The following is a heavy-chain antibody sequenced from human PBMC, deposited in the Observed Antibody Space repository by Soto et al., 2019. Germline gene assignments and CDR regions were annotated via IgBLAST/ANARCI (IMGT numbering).Heavy chain of an antibody. J-gene: IGHJ5*02. CDR1: AFTLSSYA. Sequence: GGSLRLSCAASAFTLSSYAMSWVRQAPGKGLEWVSAISGSGDSTYYADSVKGRFTISRDNSKNTLYLQMNSLRAEDTAIYYCAMGYSYAPFDPWGQGTLVTVSS. V-gene: IGHV3-23*01. CDR3: AMGYSYAPFDP. D-gene: IGHD5-18*01. CDR2: ISGSGDST.